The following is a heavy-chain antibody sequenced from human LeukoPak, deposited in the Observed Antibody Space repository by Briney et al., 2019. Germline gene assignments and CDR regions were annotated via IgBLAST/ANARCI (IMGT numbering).Heavy chain of an antibody. D-gene: IGHD2-15*01. CDR1: GGSFSGYY. Sequence: SETLSLTCAVYGGSFSGYYWSWIRQPPGKGLEWIGEINHSGSTNYNPSLKSRVTISVDTSKNQLSLKLSSVTAADTAVYYCARVAYCSGGSCYPYYYYGMDVWGQGTTVTVSS. CDR3: ARVAYCSGGSCYPYYYYGMDV. J-gene: IGHJ6*02. V-gene: IGHV4-34*01. CDR2: INHSGST.